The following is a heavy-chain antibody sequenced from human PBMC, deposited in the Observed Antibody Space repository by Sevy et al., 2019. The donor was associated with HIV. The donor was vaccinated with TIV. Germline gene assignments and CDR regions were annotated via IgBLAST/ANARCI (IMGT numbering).Heavy chain of an antibody. J-gene: IGHJ3*02. CDR1: GYTFTGYY. Sequence: ASVKVSCKASGYTFTGYYMHWVRQVPGQGLEWMGWINPNSGGTNYAQKFQGRVTMTRDTSISTAYMELSRLRSDDTAVYYCARDLRSEGAFDIWGQGTMVTVSS. D-gene: IGHD3-10*01. V-gene: IGHV1-2*02. CDR3: ARDLRSEGAFDI. CDR2: INPNSGGT.